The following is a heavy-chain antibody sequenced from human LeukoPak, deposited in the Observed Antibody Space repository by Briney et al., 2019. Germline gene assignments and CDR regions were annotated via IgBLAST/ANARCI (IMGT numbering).Heavy chain of an antibody. V-gene: IGHV5-51*01. CDR2: IYPGDSDT. D-gene: IGHD2-2*01. CDR1: GYSFTSYW. J-gene: IGHJ4*02. CDR3: ARHGGYCSSTSCQYYFDY. Sequence: GESLKISCKGSGYSFTSYWIGWVRQMPGKGLEWMGIIYPGDSDTRYSPSFQGQVTISADKSISTAYLQWSSLKASDTAMYYCARHGGYCSSTSCQYYFDYWGQGTLVTVSS.